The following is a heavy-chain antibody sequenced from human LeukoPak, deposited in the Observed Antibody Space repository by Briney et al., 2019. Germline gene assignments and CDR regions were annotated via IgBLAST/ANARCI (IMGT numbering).Heavy chain of an antibody. Sequence: PSETLSLTCAVSGASISSSNWWSWAHQPPGKGLEWIGEIYHAGTTNYNPSLKSRITISVDNSRSQFSLKLTSVTAADTAVYFCLRIYCSSTSCHYFDYWGQGTLVTVSS. V-gene: IGHV4-4*02. D-gene: IGHD2-2*01. J-gene: IGHJ4*02. CDR3: LRIYCSSTSCHYFDY. CDR2: IYHAGTT. CDR1: GASISSSNW.